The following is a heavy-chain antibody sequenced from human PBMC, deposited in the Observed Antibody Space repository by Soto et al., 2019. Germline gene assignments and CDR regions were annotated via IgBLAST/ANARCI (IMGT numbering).Heavy chain of an antibody. J-gene: IGHJ4*02. V-gene: IGHV3-43*01. CDR1: GFTFDDYT. CDR2: ISWDGGST. D-gene: IGHD4-4*01. Sequence: PGGSLRLSCAASGFTFDDYTMHWVRQAPGKGLEWVSLISWDGGSTYYADSVKGRFTISRDNSKNSLYLQMNSLRTEDTALYYCAKDMLKGNYMLPAYWGQGTLVTVSS. CDR3: AKDMLKGNYMLPAY.